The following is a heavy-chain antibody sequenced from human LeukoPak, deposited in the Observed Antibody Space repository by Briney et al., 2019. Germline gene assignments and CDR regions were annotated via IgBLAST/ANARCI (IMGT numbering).Heavy chain of an antibody. V-gene: IGHV3-66*01. CDR2: IYSGGST. Sequence: GGSLRLSCAASGFTVSSNYMSWVRQAPGKGLEWVSVIYSGGSTYYADSVKGRFTISRDNSKNTLYLQMNSLRAEDTAVYYCARGLGGYSGLKSMDVWGKGTTVTVSS. CDR1: GFTVSSNY. J-gene: IGHJ6*04. CDR3: ARGLGGYSGLKSMDV. D-gene: IGHD5-12*01.